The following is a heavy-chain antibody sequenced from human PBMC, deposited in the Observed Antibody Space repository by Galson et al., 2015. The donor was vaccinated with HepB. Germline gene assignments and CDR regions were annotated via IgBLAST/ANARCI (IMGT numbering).Heavy chain of an antibody. Sequence: SLRLSCAASGFSFSNYGMHWVRQAPGKGLEWVAVIWYNESNTYYAESVKGRFTISRDNSKNTLYLRLNSLRVADTAVYYCARDGWDEYASSGDSYFDLWGQGTLVTVSP. V-gene: IGHV3-33*01. CDR1: GFSFSNYG. CDR3: ARDGWDEYASSGDSYFDL. D-gene: IGHD3-22*01. J-gene: IGHJ4*02. CDR2: IWYNESNT.